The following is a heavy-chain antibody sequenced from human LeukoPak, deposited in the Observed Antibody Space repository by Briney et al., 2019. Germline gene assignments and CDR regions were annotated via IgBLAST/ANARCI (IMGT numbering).Heavy chain of an antibody. CDR3: ARMCYQLLWAYYFDY. CDR2: INHSGST. Sequence: SETLSLTCAVYGGSFSGCYWSWIRQPPGKGLEWIGEINHSGSTNYNPSLKSRVTISVDTSKNQFSLKLSSVTAADTAVYYCARMCYQLLWAYYFDYWGQGTLVTVSS. CDR1: GGSFSGCY. J-gene: IGHJ4*02. D-gene: IGHD2-2*01. V-gene: IGHV4-34*01.